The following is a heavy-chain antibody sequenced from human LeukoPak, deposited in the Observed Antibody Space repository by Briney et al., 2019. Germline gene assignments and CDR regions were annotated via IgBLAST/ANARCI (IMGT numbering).Heavy chain of an antibody. J-gene: IGHJ4*02. Sequence: GESLKISCKGSGYSLTSYWIGWVRQMPGKGLEWMGIIYPGDSDTRYSPSFQGQVTISADKSISTAYLQWSSLKASDTAMYYCARMKNWELLAGAYYFDYWGQGTLVTVSS. V-gene: IGHV5-51*01. CDR3: ARMKNWELLAGAYYFDY. CDR2: IYPGDSDT. CDR1: GYSLTSYW. D-gene: IGHD1-26*01.